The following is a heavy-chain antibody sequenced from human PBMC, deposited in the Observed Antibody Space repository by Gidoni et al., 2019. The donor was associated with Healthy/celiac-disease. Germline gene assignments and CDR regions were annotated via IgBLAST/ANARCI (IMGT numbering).Heavy chain of an antibody. Sequence: QLQLQESGPGLVKPSEPLSLTCTVSGGSISSSSYYWGWIRQPPGKGLEWIGSIYYSGSTYYNPSLKSRVTISVDTSKNQFSLKLSSVTAADTAVYYCARHRSYGYYYYYGMDVWGQGTTVTVSS. CDR3: ARHRSYGYYYYYGMDV. D-gene: IGHD5-18*01. CDR2: IYYSGST. J-gene: IGHJ6*02. V-gene: IGHV4-39*01. CDR1: GGSISSSSYY.